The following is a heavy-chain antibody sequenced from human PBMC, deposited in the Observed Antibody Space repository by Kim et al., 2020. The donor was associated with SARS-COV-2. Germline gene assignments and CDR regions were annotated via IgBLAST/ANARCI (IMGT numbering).Heavy chain of an antibody. CDR2: ISYDGSNK. D-gene: IGHD3-10*01. CDR1: GFTFSSYA. J-gene: IGHJ5*02. CDR3: AREREHRVRGVIYNWFDP. Sequence: GGSLRLSCAASGFTFSSYAMHWVRQAPGKGLEWVAVISYDGSNKYYADSVKGRFTISRDNSKNTLYLQMNSLRAEDTAVYYCAREREHRVRGVIYNWFDPWGQGTLVTVSS. V-gene: IGHV3-30*04.